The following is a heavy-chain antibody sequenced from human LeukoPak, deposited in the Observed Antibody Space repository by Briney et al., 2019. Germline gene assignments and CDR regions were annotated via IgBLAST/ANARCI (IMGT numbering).Heavy chain of an antibody. Sequence: GASVKVSCKASGYTFTSYGISWVRQAPGQGLEWMGGIIPIFGTANYAQKFQGRVTITADKSTSTAYMELSSLRSDDTAVYYCAREVGATTVEYFQHWGQGTLVTVSS. D-gene: IGHD1-26*01. CDR1: GYTFTSYG. CDR3: AREVGATTVEYFQH. V-gene: IGHV1-69*06. CDR2: IIPIFGTA. J-gene: IGHJ1*01.